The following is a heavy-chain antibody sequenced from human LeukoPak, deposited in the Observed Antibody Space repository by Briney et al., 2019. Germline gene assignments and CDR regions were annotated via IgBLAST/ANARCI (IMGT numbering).Heavy chain of an antibody. Sequence: SETLSLTCTVSGGSISSSSYYWGWIRQPPGKGLEWIGSIYYSGSTYYNPSLKSRVTISVDTSKNQFSLKLSSVTAADTAEYYCARLDYYDSSGYYYVHWFDPWGQGTLVTVSS. J-gene: IGHJ5*02. CDR3: ARLDYYDSSGYYYVHWFDP. D-gene: IGHD3-22*01. V-gene: IGHV4-39*01. CDR1: GGSISSSSYY. CDR2: IYYSGST.